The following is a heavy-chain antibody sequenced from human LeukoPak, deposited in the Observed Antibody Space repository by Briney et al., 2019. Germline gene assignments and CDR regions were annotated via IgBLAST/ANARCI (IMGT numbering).Heavy chain of an antibody. Sequence: GGSLRLSCAASGFTFSSYSLNWVRQAPGKGLEWIASISGTSTSISYAESVKGRFTISRDNDKNTLYLRMNSLRAEDTAVYYCARPGYSTSWPSALDYWGQGALVTVSS. CDR2: ISGTSTSI. D-gene: IGHD2-8*01. CDR1: GFTFSSYS. CDR3: ARPGYSTSWPSALDY. J-gene: IGHJ4*02. V-gene: IGHV3-48*04.